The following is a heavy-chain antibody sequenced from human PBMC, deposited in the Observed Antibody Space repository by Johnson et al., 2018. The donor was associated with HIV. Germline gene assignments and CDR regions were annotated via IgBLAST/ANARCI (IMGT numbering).Heavy chain of an antibody. J-gene: IGHJ3*01. CDR3: ARGGVYSSPHDAFDV. CDR1: GFTFSQYW. D-gene: IGHD6-13*01. V-gene: IGHV3-7*05. Sequence: VQLVESGGGLVQRGGSLRLSCAASGFTFSQYWMSWVRQAPGKGLEWLANIKEDGSEDYHLDSLRGRFTISRDNAKRSMYLQMDSLRAEDTAVYYCARGGVYSSPHDAFDVWGQGTMVTVSS. CDR2: IKEDGSED.